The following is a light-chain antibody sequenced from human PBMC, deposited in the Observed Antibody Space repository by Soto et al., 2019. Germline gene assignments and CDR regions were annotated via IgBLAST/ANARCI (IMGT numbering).Light chain of an antibody. CDR2: DAS. CDR3: QQHSNWPLT. J-gene: IGKJ4*01. CDR1: QSVSSN. V-gene: IGKV3-11*01. Sequence: EIALIQSPATLSLSPGERATLSCRASQSVSSNLAWYQQNPGQAPRLLIFDASNRATGIPARFSGSGSGTDFILTISSLEPEDFAVYYCQQHSNWPLTFGGGTKVEIK.